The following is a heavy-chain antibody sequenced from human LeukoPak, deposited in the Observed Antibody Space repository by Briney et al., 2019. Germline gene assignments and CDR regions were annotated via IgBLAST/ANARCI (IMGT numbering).Heavy chain of an antibody. CDR3: ASSTTVTTLFDY. CDR2: ITPFNGNT. J-gene: IGHJ4*02. V-gene: IGHV1-45*02. Sequence: ASVTVSFTASGYTFTYRYLHWVRQAPGQALEWMGWITPFNGNTNYAQKFQDRVTITRDRSMSTAYMELSSLRSEDTAMYYCASSTTVTTLFDYWGQGTLVTVSS. D-gene: IGHD4-17*01. CDR1: GYTFTYRY.